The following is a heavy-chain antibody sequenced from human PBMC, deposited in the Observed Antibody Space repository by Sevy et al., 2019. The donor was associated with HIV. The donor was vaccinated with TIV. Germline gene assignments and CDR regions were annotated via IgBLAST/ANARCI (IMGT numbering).Heavy chain of an antibody. V-gene: IGHV4-59*08. CDR2: IYYNGHI. CDR3: AGENAWGRGYS. J-gene: IGHJ4*02. Sequence: SETLSLTCTMSGGSITSLYWNWIRQPPGKGLEWIANIYYNGHINYNPSLKSRVTLSLDTSKYQFSLRLSSVTAADTAMYYCAGENAWGRGYSWGQGTLVTVSS. D-gene: IGHD1-26*01. CDR1: GGSITSLY.